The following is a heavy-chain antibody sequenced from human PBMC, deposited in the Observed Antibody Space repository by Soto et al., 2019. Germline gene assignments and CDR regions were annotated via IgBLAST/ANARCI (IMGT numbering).Heavy chain of an antibody. CDR3: AKDRVVFDF. V-gene: IGHV3-30*18. J-gene: IGHJ3*01. CDR2: ISYDGSNK. CDR1: GFTFSSYG. D-gene: IGHD2-15*01. Sequence: QVQLVESGGGVVQPGRSLRLSCAASGFTFSSYGMHWVRQAPGKGLEWVAVISYDGSNKYYADSVKGRFTISRDNSKNTLYLQMNSRRAEDPGVYYCAKDRVVFDFWGQGTMVTVSS.